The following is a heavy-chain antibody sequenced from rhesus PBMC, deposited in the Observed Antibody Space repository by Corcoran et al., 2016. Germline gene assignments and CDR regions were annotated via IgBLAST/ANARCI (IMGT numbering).Heavy chain of an antibody. Sequence: QVQLVQSGAEVKKPGSSVKVSCKASGYTFTDYYMHWVRQAPQQGLEWMGWINPYNGNTKYAQKCPGRVTMTRDTSTSTAYMELRSLRSEDTAVYYCAREETFTMIVVITPRFDYWGQGVLVTVSS. J-gene: IGHJ4*01. CDR1: GYTFTDYY. CDR2: INPYNGNT. CDR3: AREETFTMIVVITPRFDY. D-gene: IGHD3-28*01. V-gene: IGHV1S2*01.